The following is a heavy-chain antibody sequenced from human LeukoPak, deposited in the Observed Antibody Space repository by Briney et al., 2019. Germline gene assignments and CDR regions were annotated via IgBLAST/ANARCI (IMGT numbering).Heavy chain of an antibody. D-gene: IGHD4-17*01. CDR2: IYYSGST. Sequence: SETLSLTCTVSGGSISSYYWSWIRQPPGKGLEWIGYIYYSGSTNYNPSLKSRVTISVDTSKNQFSLKLSSVTAADTAVYYCARVRADYGDYSFNFWGQGTLVTVSS. J-gene: IGHJ4*02. V-gene: IGHV4-59*01. CDR1: GGSISSYY. CDR3: ARVRADYGDYSFNF.